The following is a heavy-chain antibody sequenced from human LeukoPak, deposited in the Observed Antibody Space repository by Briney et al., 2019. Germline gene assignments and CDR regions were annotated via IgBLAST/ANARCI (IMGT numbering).Heavy chain of an antibody. Sequence: PGGSLSLSPAPSGFTLSSYNMNWVGQAPGKGLEWVSYISSRGSSIQYADSVKGRFTISRDNAKNSLYLQMDSLRDDDTAVYYCARTYNIGWYFDYWGETPLVTVSS. CDR1: GFTLSSYN. D-gene: IGHD6-19*01. CDR2: ISSRGSSI. J-gene: IGHJ4*02. CDR3: ARTYNIGWYFDY. V-gene: IGHV3-48*02.